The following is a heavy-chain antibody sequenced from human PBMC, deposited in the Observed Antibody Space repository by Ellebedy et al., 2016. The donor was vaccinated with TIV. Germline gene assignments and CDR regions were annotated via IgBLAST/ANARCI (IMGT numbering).Heavy chain of an antibody. D-gene: IGHD4-23*01. V-gene: IGHV3-21*01. Sequence: GESLKISCAASGFTFSDYSMNWVRQAPGKGLEWVSSISSSGNYRYHGDSVKGRFTISRDNAKNSLYLQMNSLRAEDTAVYYCARVGRWPHNWSFDYWGQGTLVTVSS. CDR1: GFTFSDYS. J-gene: IGHJ4*02. CDR3: ARVGRWPHNWSFDY. CDR2: ISSSGNYR.